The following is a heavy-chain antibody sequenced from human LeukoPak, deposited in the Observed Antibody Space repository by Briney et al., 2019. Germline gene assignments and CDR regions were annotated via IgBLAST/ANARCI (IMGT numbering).Heavy chain of an antibody. CDR1: GFTFSSYA. Sequence: PGGSLRLSCAASGFTFSSYAMSWVRQAPGKGLEWVAAITGNAGRTFYADSVKGRFTISRDNSKNMVYLQMDSLRAEDKAVYYCAKEEGFDYWGQGTLVTVSS. CDR2: ITGNAGRT. V-gene: IGHV3-23*01. CDR3: AKEEGFDY. J-gene: IGHJ4*02.